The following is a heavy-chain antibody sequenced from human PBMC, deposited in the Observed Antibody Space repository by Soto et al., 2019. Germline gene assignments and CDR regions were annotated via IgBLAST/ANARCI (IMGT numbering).Heavy chain of an antibody. CDR1: GFTFRNYG. CDR2: IGLGSSTK. Sequence: PGGSLRLSCAASGFTFRNYGMNWVRQAPGKGLEWVSYIGLGSSTKYYADSVEGRFTISRDTAKNTLYLQMNSLRAEDTAVYYCAREIVTTGEYYFDSWGLGTLVTVSS. CDR3: AREIVTTGEYYFDS. D-gene: IGHD1-1*01. V-gene: IGHV3-48*04. J-gene: IGHJ4*02.